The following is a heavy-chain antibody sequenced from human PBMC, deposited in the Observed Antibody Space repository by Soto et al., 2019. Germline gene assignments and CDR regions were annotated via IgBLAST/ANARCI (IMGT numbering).Heavy chain of an antibody. D-gene: IGHD2-8*01. CDR3: SRALIGYSIKY. CDR2: IKQDGSEK. V-gene: IGHV3-7*01. J-gene: IGHJ1*01. Sequence: EVQLVESGGGLVQPGGSLRLSCAASGFTFSSYWMIWVRQAPGKGLEWVANIKQDGSEKYYVDSVKGRFTISRDNAKNSLYLQMSSLRAEDTAVYYWSRALIGYSIKYWGQGTLVTVSS. CDR1: GFTFSSYW.